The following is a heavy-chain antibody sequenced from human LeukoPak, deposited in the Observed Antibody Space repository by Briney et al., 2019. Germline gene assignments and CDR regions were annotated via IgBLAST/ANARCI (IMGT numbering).Heavy chain of an antibody. J-gene: IGHJ4*02. D-gene: IGHD4/OR15-4a*01. V-gene: IGHV3-7*01. Sequence: GGSLRLSCAASGFTFSSYWMSWVRQAPGKGLEWVANIKQDGSEKYYVDSVKGRFTISRDNAENSLYLQMNSLRAEDTAVYYCARRAGAYSHPYDYWGQGTLVTVSS. CDR3: ARRAGAYSHPYDY. CDR1: GFTFSSYW. CDR2: IKQDGSEK.